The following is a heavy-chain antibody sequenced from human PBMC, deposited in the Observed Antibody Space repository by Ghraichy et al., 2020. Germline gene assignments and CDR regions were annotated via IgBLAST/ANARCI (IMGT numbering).Heavy chain of an antibody. V-gene: IGHV3-33*01. J-gene: IGHJ4*02. D-gene: IGHD6-19*01. Sequence: GGSLRLSCAASGFTFSSYGMHWVRQAPGKGLEWVAVIWYDGSNKYYADSVKGRFTISRDNSKNTLYLQMNSLRAEDTAVYYCARELAVAGTDLFDYWGQGTLVTVSS. CDR1: GFTFSSYG. CDR3: ARELAVAGTDLFDY. CDR2: IWYDGSNK.